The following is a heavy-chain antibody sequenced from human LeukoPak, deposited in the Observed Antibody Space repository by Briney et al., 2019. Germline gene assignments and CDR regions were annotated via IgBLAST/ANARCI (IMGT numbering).Heavy chain of an antibody. D-gene: IGHD1-26*01. CDR2: IRYDGSKK. CDR1: GFTFSSYD. CDR3: AKDGKNYFDY. J-gene: IGHJ4*02. V-gene: IGHV3-30*02. Sequence: PGGSLRLSCAASGFTFSSYDMHWVRQGPGKGLEWVAFIRYDGSKKYYADSVKGRFTISRDNSKNSLSLQMNSLRAEDTALYYCAKDGKNYFDYWGQGTLVTVSS.